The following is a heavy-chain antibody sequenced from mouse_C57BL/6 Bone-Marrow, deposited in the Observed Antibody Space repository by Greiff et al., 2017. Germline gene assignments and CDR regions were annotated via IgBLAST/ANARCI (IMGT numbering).Heavy chain of an antibody. CDR2: IWSGGST. D-gene: IGHD2-4*01. J-gene: IGHJ4*01. CDR1: GFSLTSYG. CDR3: ARWGDYYYYARDY. V-gene: IGHV2-2*01. Sequence: VQLQQSGPGLVQPSQRLSITCTVSGFSLTSYGVHWVRQSPGKGLEWLGVIWSGGSTDYNADFISRLSISKDNSKSQVFFKMNRLQADDTAIYYGARWGDYYYYARDYWGQGTSVTVSA.